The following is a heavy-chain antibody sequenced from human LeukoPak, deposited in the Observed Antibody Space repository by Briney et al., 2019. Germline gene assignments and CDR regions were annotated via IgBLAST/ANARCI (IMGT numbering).Heavy chain of an antibody. V-gene: IGHV3-23*01. J-gene: IGHJ4*02. D-gene: IGHD3-3*01. CDR2: ISSSGGTT. CDR3: VKDLHGEVPDYFDY. CDR1: GFTFSSYA. Sequence: GGSLRLSCVASGFTFSSYAMGWVRQARGKGLEWVSGISSSGGTTYYIDSVKGRFTISRDNSKNTLYLQVNSLRADDTAVYYCVKDLHGEVPDYFDYWGQGSLVTVSS.